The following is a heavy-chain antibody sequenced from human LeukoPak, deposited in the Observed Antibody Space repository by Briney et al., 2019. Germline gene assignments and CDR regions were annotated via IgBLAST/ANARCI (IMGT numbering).Heavy chain of an antibody. CDR1: GVSISSYY. CDR2: IYYSGST. Sequence: PSETLSLTCTVSGVSISSYYWSWIRQPPGKGLEWIGYIYYSGSTNYNPSLKSRVTISLDTSKNQFSLKLSSVTAADTAVYYCARSRGSGWYYFDYWGQGTLVTVSS. CDR3: ARSRGSGWYYFDY. V-gene: IGHV4-59*08. J-gene: IGHJ4*02. D-gene: IGHD6-19*01.